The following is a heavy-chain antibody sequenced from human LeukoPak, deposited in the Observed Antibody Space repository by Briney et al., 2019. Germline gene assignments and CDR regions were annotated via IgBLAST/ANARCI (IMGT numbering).Heavy chain of an antibody. CDR3: ARAIEVGAMTPFDY. CDR2: IYYSGST. J-gene: IGHJ4*02. D-gene: IGHD1-26*01. Sequence: SETLSLTCAVSGVSISSGGYSWSWLRQPPGKGLEWIGYIYYSGSTYYNPSLKSRVTISVDTSKNQFSLKLSSVTAADTAVYYCARAIEVGAMTPFDYWGQGTLVTVSS. CDR1: GVSISSGGYS. V-gene: IGHV4-30-4*07.